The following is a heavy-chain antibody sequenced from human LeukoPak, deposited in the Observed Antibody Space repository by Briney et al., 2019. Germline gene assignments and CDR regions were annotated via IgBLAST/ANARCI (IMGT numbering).Heavy chain of an antibody. J-gene: IGHJ5*02. D-gene: IGHD4-17*01. CDR1: GGSISSYY. Sequence: KPSETLSLTCTVSGGSISSYYWNWIRQPPGKGLEWIGYIYYSGSTNYNPSLKSRVTISVDTSKNQFSLKLSSVTAADTAVYYCARGGTTVTPGLLWFDPWGQGTLVTVSS. CDR3: ARGGTTVTPGLLWFDP. V-gene: IGHV4-59*01. CDR2: IYYSGST.